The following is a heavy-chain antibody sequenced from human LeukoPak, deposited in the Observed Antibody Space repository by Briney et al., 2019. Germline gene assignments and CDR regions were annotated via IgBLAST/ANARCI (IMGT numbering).Heavy chain of an antibody. Sequence: PGGSLRLSCAASGFTFSSYAMSWVRQAPGKGLEWVSAISGSGGSTYYADSVKGRFTISRDNTKNTLYLQMNSLGAEDTAVYYCAKDDVDTAMVPTDYWGQGTLVTVSS. CDR3: AKDDVDTAMVPTDY. D-gene: IGHD5-18*01. CDR1: GFTFSSYA. V-gene: IGHV3-23*01. J-gene: IGHJ4*02. CDR2: ISGSGGST.